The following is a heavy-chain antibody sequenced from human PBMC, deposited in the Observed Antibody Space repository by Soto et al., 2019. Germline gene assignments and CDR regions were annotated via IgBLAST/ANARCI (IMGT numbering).Heavy chain of an antibody. CDR3: ARGYSSGWQALAGPFDY. V-gene: IGHV3-33*01. CDR1: GFTFSSYG. J-gene: IGHJ4*02. D-gene: IGHD6-19*01. Sequence: GGSLRLSCAASGFTFSSYGMHWVRQAPGKGLEWVAVIWYDGSNKYYADSVKGRFTISRDNSKNTLYLQMNSLRAEDTAVYYCARGYSSGWQALAGPFDYWGQGTLVTVSS. CDR2: IWYDGSNK.